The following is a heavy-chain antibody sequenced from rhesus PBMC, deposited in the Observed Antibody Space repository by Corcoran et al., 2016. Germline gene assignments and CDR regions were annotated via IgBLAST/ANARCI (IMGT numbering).Heavy chain of an antibody. V-gene: IGHV4-173*01. D-gene: IGHD3-28*01. Sequence: QLQLQESGPGLVKPSETLSLTCAVSGGSISSNYWSWIRQPPGKGLEWIGRIFGSGRSTDYNPSLKSRVTISTDPSKNQFSLKLSSVTAADTAVYYCARHYYDSGYYVFGAFDFWGQGLRVTVSS. CDR3: ARHYYDSGYYVFGAFDF. CDR1: GGSISSNY. CDR2: IFGSGRST. J-gene: IGHJ3*01.